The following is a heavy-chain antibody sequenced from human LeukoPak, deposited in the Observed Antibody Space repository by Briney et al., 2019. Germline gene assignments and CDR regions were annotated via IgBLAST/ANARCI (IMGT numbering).Heavy chain of an antibody. D-gene: IGHD6-13*01. CDR3: ANFRIPGGRHIAAAFDY. V-gene: IGHV3-23*01. CDR2: ISGSGGST. CDR1: GFTFSSYA. J-gene: IGHJ4*02. Sequence: GGSLRLSCAASGFTFSSYAMSWVRQAPGKGLEWVSAISGSGGSTYYADSVKGRFTISRDNSKNTLYLQMNSLRAEDTAVYYCANFRIPGGRHIAAAFDYWGQGTLVTVSS.